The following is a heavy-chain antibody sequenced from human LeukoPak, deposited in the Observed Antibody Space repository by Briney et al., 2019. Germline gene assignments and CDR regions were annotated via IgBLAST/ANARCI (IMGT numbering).Heavy chain of an antibody. CDR2: TYYRSKWYN. D-gene: IGHD2-15*01. CDR3: AREYCSGGSCYSHYYYYYMDV. V-gene: IGHV6-1*01. CDR1: GDSVSSNSAA. Sequence: SQTLSLTCAISGDSVSSNSAAWDWIRQSPSRGLEWLGRTYYRSKWYNDYAVSVKSRITINPDTSKNQLSLQLNSVTPEDTAVYYCAREYCSGGSCYSHYYYYYMDVWGKGTTVTVSS. J-gene: IGHJ6*03.